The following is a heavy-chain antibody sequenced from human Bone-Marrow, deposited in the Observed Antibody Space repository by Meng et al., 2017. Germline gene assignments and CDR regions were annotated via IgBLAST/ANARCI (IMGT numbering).Heavy chain of an antibody. Sequence: VQLQESGPGLVKPSGTLSLTCAVSGGAISSSNWWSWIRQPPGKGLEWIGEIYHSGSTNYNPSLKSRVTISVDTSKNQFSLNLSSVTAADTAVYYCARDRGGYGDISYWGQGTLVTVSS. CDR3: ARDRGGYGDISY. CDR1: GGAISSSNW. V-gene: IGHV4-4*02. D-gene: IGHD4-17*01. CDR2: IYHSGST. J-gene: IGHJ4*02.